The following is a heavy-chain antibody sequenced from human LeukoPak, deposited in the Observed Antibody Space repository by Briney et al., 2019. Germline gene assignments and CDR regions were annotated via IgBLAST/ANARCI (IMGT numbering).Heavy chain of an antibody. V-gene: IGHV3-11*05. Sequence: GGSLRLSCAASGFIFSDFYMSWIRQAPGKGLEWISYISSSSLYINYADSVKGRFTIFRDNAKNSLYLQMNSLRAEDTAIYYCARDRFGRDGYNTYDYWGQGTLVTVSS. CDR2: ISSSSLYI. D-gene: IGHD5-24*01. J-gene: IGHJ4*02. CDR3: ARDRFGRDGYNTYDY. CDR1: GFIFSDFY.